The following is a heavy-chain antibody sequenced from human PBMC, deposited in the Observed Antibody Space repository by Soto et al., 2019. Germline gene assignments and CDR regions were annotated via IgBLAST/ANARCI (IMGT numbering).Heavy chain of an antibody. CDR1: GFTFSSYS. CDR3: ARNDLGAAGILNY. J-gene: IGHJ4*02. D-gene: IGHD6-25*01. V-gene: IGHV3-48*02. CDR2: ISGTGNNI. Sequence: GGSLRLSCAASGFTFSSYSINWVRQVPGKGLEWVSYISGTGNNIYYADSVKGRFTISRDNAKNSLYLQMNSLREEDTAVYYCARNDLGAAGILNYWGQGVLVTVSS.